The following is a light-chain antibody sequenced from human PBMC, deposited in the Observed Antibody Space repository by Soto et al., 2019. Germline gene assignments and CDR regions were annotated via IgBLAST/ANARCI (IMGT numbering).Light chain of an antibody. J-gene: IGKJ1*01. CDR3: QKYNDYSRT. CDR1: QSISTF. V-gene: IGKV1-5*03. CDR2: KAS. Sequence: TQSPSTLSASVGDRVTITCRASQSISTFLAWYQQKPGKAPKLLIYKASSLESGVPLRFSGSGSGTEFTLTISSLQPDDFATYYCQKYNDYSRTFGQGTKVDIK.